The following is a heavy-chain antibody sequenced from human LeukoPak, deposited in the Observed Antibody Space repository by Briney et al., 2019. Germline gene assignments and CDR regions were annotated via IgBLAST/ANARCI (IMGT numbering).Heavy chain of an antibody. CDR1: GFTFRNYA. Sequence: GGSLRLSCAASGFTFRNYAMHWVRQAPGKGLEWVSGISWNSGSIGYADSVKGRFTISRDNAKNSLYLQMNSLRAEDTALYYCAKGDRRYSYGYYYYYGMDVWGQGTTVTVSS. V-gene: IGHV3-9*01. J-gene: IGHJ6*02. CDR3: AKGDRRYSYGYYYYYGMDV. D-gene: IGHD5-18*01. CDR2: ISWNSGSI.